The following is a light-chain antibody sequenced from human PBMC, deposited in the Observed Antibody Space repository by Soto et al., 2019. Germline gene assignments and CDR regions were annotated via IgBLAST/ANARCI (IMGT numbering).Light chain of an antibody. CDR3: QQYNNWLGT. V-gene: IGKV3-15*01. CDR1: QSVSSN. CDR2: GAS. J-gene: IGKJ3*01. Sequence: EIVMTQSPATLSVSPGERATLSCRASQSVSSNLAWYQQKPGQAPRLLIYGASTRATGIPARFSGSGSGTEFTLTISSLQSKDFAVYYCQQYNNWLGTFGPGTKVDIK.